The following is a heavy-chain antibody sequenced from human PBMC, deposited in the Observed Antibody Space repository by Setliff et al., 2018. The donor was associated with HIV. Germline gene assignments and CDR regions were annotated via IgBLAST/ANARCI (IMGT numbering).Heavy chain of an antibody. D-gene: IGHD2-8*02. CDR2: ISGDNGNT. CDR3: ARVQVGDPYYSYYYMDV. V-gene: IGHV1-18*01. Sequence: ASVKVSCKASGYTFTNNGINWVRQAPGQGLEWMGWISGDNGNTNAQKLQGRVTMTTDTSTSTAYMELRNLRSDDTAVYYCARVQVGDPYYSYYYMDVWGEGTTVTVSS. CDR1: GYTFTNNG. J-gene: IGHJ6*03.